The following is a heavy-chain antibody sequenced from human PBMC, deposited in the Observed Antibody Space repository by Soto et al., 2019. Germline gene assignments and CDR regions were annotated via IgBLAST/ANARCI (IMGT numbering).Heavy chain of an antibody. CDR2: ISYDGSNT. CDR1: GFIFSSFG. V-gene: IGHV3-33*01. Sequence: QVQLVESGGGVVQPGRSLRLSCAASGFIFSSFGMHWVRQAPGKGLEWVAIISYDGSNTYYADSVKGRFTISRDNSRNTLYLQMNSLRAEDTAVYYCARDLLGSTGHFDYWGQGILVTVSS. D-gene: IGHD1-1*01. CDR3: ARDLLGSTGHFDY. J-gene: IGHJ4*02.